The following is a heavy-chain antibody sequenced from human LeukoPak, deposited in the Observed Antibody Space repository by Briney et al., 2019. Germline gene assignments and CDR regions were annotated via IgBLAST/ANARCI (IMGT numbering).Heavy chain of an antibody. Sequence: ASVKVSCKASGYTFTGDYMHWVRQAPGQGLEWMGRINPNSGGTNYAQKFQGGVTMTRDTSISTAYMELSRLRSDDTAVYYCARLGYCSGGSCYAGDYWGQGTLVTVSS. V-gene: IGHV1-2*06. CDR1: GYTFTGDY. J-gene: IGHJ4*02. D-gene: IGHD2-15*01. CDR3: ARLGYCSGGSCYAGDY. CDR2: INPNSGGT.